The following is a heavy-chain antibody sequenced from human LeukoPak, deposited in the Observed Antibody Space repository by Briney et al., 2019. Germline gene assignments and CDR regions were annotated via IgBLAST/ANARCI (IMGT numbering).Heavy chain of an antibody. J-gene: IGHJ4*02. CDR2: INHSGST. Sequence: SETLSLTCAVYGGSFSGYYWSWIRQPPGKGLEWLGEINHSGSTNYNPSLKSRVTISVDTSKNQFSLKLSSVTAADTAVYYCASRPWYYGSSPFDYWGQGTLVTVSS. CDR1: GGSFSGYY. CDR3: ASRPWYYGSSPFDY. D-gene: IGHD3-22*01. V-gene: IGHV4-34*01.